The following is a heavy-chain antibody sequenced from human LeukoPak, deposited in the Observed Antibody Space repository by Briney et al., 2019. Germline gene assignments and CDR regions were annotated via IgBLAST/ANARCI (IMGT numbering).Heavy chain of an antibody. J-gene: IGHJ4*02. Sequence: GGSLRLSCAASGFTVSDYAMHWVRQAPGKGLEYVSAISHNGGSTYYAHSVKGRFTISRDNSKNTLYLQLGSLRDEDMAVYYCARERRFCTSTSCYCFFDYWGQGTLVTVSS. CDR2: ISHNGGST. CDR1: GFTVSDYA. V-gene: IGHV3-64*01. D-gene: IGHD2-2*01. CDR3: ARERRFCTSTSCYCFFDY.